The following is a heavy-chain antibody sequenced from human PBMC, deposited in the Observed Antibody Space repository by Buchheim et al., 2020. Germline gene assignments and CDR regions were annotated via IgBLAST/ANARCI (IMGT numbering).Heavy chain of an antibody. CDR3: ANLQLPSN. CDR2: ITIGGDT. V-gene: IGHV3-23*01. J-gene: IGHJ4*02. Sequence: EVQLLESGGGLVQPGGSLRLSCVASGFTFSKHDMNWVRQAPGQGLQWVSGITIGGDTYYADSVKGRVTISSDNSKDTLSLQMNSLRAEDTAIYYCANLQLPSNWGQGTL. CDR1: GFTFSKHD. D-gene: IGHD1-1*01.